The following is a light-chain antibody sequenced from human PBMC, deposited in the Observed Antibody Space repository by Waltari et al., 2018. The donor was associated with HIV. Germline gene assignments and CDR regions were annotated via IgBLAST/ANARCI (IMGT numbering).Light chain of an antibody. Sequence: QSALTQPASVSGSPGQSITISCTGSSSDVGAYNSVSWYQQRPGKAPKLIIYDVTNRPSGVSDRFSGSKSGNTASLTISGLQADDEADYYCSSYTTSKTSVFGTGTEVTVL. CDR1: SSDVGAYNS. J-gene: IGLJ1*01. V-gene: IGLV2-14*03. CDR3: SSYTTSKTSV. CDR2: DVT.